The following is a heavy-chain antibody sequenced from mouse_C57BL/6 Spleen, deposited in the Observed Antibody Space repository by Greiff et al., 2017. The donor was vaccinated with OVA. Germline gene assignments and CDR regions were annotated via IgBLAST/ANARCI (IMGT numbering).Heavy chain of an antibody. CDR2: ISSGSSTI. Sequence: EVMLVESGGGLVKPGGSLKLSCAAPGFTFSDYGMHWVRQAPEKGLEWVAYISSGSSTIYYADTVKGRFTISRDNAKNTLFLQMTSLRSEDTAMYYCARPGDYGSPFAYWGQGTLVTVSA. CDR1: GFTFSDYG. D-gene: IGHD1-1*01. V-gene: IGHV5-17*01. J-gene: IGHJ3*01. CDR3: ARPGDYGSPFAY.